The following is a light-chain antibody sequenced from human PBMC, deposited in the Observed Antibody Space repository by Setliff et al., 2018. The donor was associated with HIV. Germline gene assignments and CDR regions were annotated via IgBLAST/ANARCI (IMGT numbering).Light chain of an antibody. CDR3: SSYTNSVTVV. V-gene: IGLV2-14*01. CDR1: SGDVGFYNF. CDR2: EVS. J-gene: IGLJ1*01. Sequence: QSALTQPASVSGSPGQSITISCTGTSGDVGFYNFVSWYQLHPGKAPKLIIYEVSNRPSGVSNRFSGSKSGNTVSLTISGLQPEDGADYYCSSYTNSVTVVFGTGTKVTVL.